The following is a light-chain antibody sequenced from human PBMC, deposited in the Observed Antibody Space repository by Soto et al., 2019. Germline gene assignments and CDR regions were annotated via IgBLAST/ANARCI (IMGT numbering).Light chain of an antibody. CDR3: QSYDSSLGDV. V-gene: IGLV1-40*01. CDR2: GNS. Sequence: QSVLPQPPSVSGAPGQRVTISCTGSSSNIGAGYDVHWYQQLPGTAPKLLIYGNSNRPSGVPDRISGSKSGTSASLAITWLQSEDEADYYCQSYDSSLGDVFGTGTKVTVL. J-gene: IGLJ1*01. CDR1: SSNIGAGYD.